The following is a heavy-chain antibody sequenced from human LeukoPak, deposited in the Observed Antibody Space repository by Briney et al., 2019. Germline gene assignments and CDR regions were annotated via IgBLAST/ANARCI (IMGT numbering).Heavy chain of an antibody. CDR3: ARDRRDIVATTSDY. CDR1: GFTFSTYT. CDR2: ISSSSYI. J-gene: IGHJ4*02. D-gene: IGHD5-12*01. Sequence: GGSLRLSCAASGFTFSTYTMNWVRQAPGKGLEWVSSISSSSYIYYADSVRGRFTISRDNAKNSLYLQMNSLRAEDTAVYYCARDRRDIVATTSDYWGQGTLVTVSS. V-gene: IGHV3-21*01.